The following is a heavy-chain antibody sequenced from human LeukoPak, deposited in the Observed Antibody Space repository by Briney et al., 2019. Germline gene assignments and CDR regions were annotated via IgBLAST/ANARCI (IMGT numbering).Heavy chain of an antibody. D-gene: IGHD3-3*01. CDR2: INHSGST. J-gene: IGHJ3*02. Sequence: SETLSLTCAVYGGTFSGYYWSWIRQPPGKGLEWIGEINHSGSTNYNPSLKSRVTISVDTSKTQFSLKLSSVTAADTAVYYCARGLWTIFGVVTSPIDAFDIWGQGTMVTVSS. V-gene: IGHV4-34*01. CDR3: ARGLWTIFGVVTSPIDAFDI. CDR1: GGTFSGYY.